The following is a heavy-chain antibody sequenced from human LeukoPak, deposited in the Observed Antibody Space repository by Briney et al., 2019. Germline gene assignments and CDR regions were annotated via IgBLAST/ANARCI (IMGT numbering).Heavy chain of an antibody. V-gene: IGHV1-2*06. Sequence: ASVKVSCKASGYTFTGYYMHWVRQAPGRGLEWMGRINPNSGGTNYAQKFQGRVTMTRDTSISTAYMELSRLRSDDTAVYYCARAGSSGWYRIDYWGQGTLVTVSS. D-gene: IGHD6-19*01. J-gene: IGHJ4*02. CDR3: ARAGSSGWYRIDY. CDR1: GYTFTGYY. CDR2: INPNSGGT.